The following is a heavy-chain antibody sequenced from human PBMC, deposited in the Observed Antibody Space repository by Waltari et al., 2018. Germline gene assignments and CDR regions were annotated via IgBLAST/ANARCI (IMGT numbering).Heavy chain of an antibody. J-gene: IGHJ4*02. Sequence: QVQLLQSGAEVKKPGSSVKVSCKASGGTFSSYAISWVRQAPGQGLEWMGRIIPIFGTANYAQKFQGRVTITADKSTSTAYMELSSLRSEDTAVYYCARAWGTGYSSSWYEGGFDYWGQGTLVTVSS. CDR1: GGTFSSYA. D-gene: IGHD6-13*01. CDR3: ARAWGTGYSSSWYEGGFDY. V-gene: IGHV1-69*13. CDR2: IIPIFGTA.